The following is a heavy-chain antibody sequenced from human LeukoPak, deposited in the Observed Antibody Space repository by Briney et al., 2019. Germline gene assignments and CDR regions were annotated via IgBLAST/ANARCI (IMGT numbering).Heavy chain of an antibody. D-gene: IGHD4-11*01. Sequence: ASVKVSCKASGYTFTSYGISWVRQAPGQGLEWMGWISAYNGNTNYAQKFQGRVTITTDESTSTAYMELSSLRSEDTAVYYCARVVPTYNYYYYYMDVWGKGTTVTVSS. CDR2: ISAYNGNT. CDR3: ARVVPTYNYYYYYMDV. V-gene: IGHV1-18*01. CDR1: GYTFTSYG. J-gene: IGHJ6*03.